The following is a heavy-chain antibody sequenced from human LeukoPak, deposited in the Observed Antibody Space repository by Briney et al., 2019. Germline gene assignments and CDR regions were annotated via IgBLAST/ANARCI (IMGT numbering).Heavy chain of an antibody. Sequence: PSGTLSLTCTVSGDSINSLDLWSWVRQPPGKGLEWIGEMYLSGTTHSNPSVKSRVTISLDKSKNQFSLKLSSVTAADTAVYYCARGGLTFGGNWGQGTLVTVSS. CDR2: MYLSGTT. CDR1: GDSINSLDL. V-gene: IGHV4-4*02. D-gene: IGHD1-14*01. CDR3: ARGGLTFGGN. J-gene: IGHJ4*02.